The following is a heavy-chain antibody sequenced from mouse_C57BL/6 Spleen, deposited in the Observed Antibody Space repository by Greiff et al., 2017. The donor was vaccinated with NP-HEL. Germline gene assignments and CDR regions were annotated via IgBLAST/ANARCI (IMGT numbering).Heavy chain of an antibody. CDR1: GFTFSSYA. D-gene: IGHD1-1*01. CDR3: TRDGPLSYYGSIYWYFDV. J-gene: IGHJ1*03. Sequence: EVQLVESGEGLVKPGGSLKLSCAASGFTFSSYAMSWVRQTPEKRLEWVAYISSGGDYIYYADTVKGRFTISRDNARNTLYLQMHSLKSEDTAMYYCTRDGPLSYYGSIYWYFDVWGTGTTVTVSS. V-gene: IGHV5-9-1*02. CDR2: ISSGGDYI.